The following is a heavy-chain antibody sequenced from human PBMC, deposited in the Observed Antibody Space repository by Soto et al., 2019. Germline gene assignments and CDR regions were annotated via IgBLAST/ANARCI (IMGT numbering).Heavy chain of an antibody. V-gene: IGHV5-10-1*01. CDR2: IDPSDSYT. D-gene: IGHD3-9*01. CDR3: ARSYDILTGYSDAFDV. CDR1: GYSFTSYW. J-gene: IGHJ3*01. Sequence: PGESLKISCKGSGYSFTSYWISWVRQMPGKGLEWMGRIDPSDSYTNYSPSFQGHVTISADKSISTAYLQWSSLKASDTAMYYCARSYDILTGYSDAFDVWGQGTMVTVSS.